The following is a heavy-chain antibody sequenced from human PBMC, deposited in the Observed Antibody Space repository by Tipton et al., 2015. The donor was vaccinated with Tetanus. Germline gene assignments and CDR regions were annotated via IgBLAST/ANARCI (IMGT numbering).Heavy chain of an antibody. V-gene: IGHV1-58*02. D-gene: IGHD3-10*01. Sequence: QSGPEVKKPGSSVKVSCKASGGGFSKFAISWLRQAPGQGLEWIGWTVIGSDKTKYAQKFQDRVTITRDTSTSTAYMELSSLRSDDTAVYYCAAEDYYGSGSYSSWGQGTLVTVSS. J-gene: IGHJ5*02. CDR2: TVIGSDKT. CDR3: AAEDYYGSGSYSS. CDR1: GGGFSKFA.